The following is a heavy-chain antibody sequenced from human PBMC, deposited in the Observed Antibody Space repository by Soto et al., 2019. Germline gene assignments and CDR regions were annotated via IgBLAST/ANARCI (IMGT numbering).Heavy chain of an antibody. Sequence: GGSLRLSCAASGFTFSNAWINWVRQAPGKGLEWVSTISGSVVTYYSDSVKGRFTISRDDSKNILYLQMDSLRNEDTVLYYCAKACAGSYYSGIDYWGLGTLVTVSS. J-gene: IGHJ4*02. V-gene: IGHV3-23*01. CDR1: GFTFSNAW. D-gene: IGHD2-15*01. CDR2: ISGSVVT. CDR3: AKACAGSYYSGIDY.